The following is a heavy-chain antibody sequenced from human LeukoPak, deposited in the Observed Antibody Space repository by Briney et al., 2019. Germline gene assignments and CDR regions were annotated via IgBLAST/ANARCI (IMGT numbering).Heavy chain of an antibody. D-gene: IGHD2-15*01. CDR2: IYPADSDI. CDR1: GYSFTSYW. CDR3: ARQEYCSGGSCYTWFDP. V-gene: IGHV5-51*01. Sequence: GESLKISCKGSGYSFTSYWIGWVRQMPGKGLEWMEIIYPADSDIRYSPSFQGQVTISADKSISTAYLQWNSLKASNTAMYYCARQEYCSGGSCYTWFDPWGQGTLVTVSS. J-gene: IGHJ5*02.